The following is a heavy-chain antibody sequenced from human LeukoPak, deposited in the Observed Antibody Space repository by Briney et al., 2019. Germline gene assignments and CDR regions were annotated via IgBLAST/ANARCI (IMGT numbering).Heavy chain of an antibody. CDR3: ARDREGYYYYGVDV. V-gene: IGHV3-30-3*01. CDR1: GFTFSSYA. CDR2: ISYDGSNK. J-gene: IGHJ6*02. Sequence: GGSLRLSCAASGFTFSSYAMHWVRQAPGKGLEWVAVISYDGSNKYYADSVKGRFTISRDNSKNTLYLQMNSLRAEDTAVYYCARDREGYYYYGVDVWGQGTTVTVSS.